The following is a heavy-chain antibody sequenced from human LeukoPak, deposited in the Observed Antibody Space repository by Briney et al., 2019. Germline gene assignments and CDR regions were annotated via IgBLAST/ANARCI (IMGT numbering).Heavy chain of an antibody. CDR3: ARHVRGGWYFDY. CDR1: GFTFTNYW. J-gene: IGHJ4*02. CDR2: IKQDGSEK. V-gene: IGHV3-7*01. Sequence: GGSLRLSCAASGFTFTNYWMSWVRQAPGKGLEWVANIKQDGSEKYYVDSVRGRFAISRDNAKNSLYLQMNGLRAEDTAVFYCARHVRGGWYFDYWGQGTLVTVSS. D-gene: IGHD6-19*01.